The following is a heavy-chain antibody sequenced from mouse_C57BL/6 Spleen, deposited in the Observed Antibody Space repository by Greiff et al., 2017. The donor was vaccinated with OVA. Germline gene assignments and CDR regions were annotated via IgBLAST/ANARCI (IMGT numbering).Heavy chain of an antibody. CDR3: TSRGDYYGSSSHWYFDV. CDR1: GYTFTDYE. D-gene: IGHD1-1*01. CDR2: VDPETGGT. V-gene: IGHV1-15*01. J-gene: IGHJ1*03. Sequence: VQLQQSGAELVRPGASVTLSCKASGYTFTDYEMHWVKQTPVHGLEWIGAVDPETGGTAYNQKFKGKAILTADKSSSTAYMELRSLTSEDSAVYYCTSRGDYYGSSSHWYFDVWGTGTTVTVSS.